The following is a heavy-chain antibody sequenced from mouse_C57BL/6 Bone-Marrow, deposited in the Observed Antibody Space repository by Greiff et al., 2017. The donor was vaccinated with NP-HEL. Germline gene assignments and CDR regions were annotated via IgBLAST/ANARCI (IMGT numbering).Heavy chain of an antibody. CDR2: IYPRSGYT. Sequence: QVQLQQSGAELARPGASVKLSCKASGYTFTSYGISWVKQRTGQGLEWIGEIYPRSGYTYYNEKFKGKATLTADKSSSTAYMELRSLTSEDSAVYFCARLGGVVPYYFDDGGQGTTLTVSS. D-gene: IGHD1-1*01. J-gene: IGHJ2*01. CDR3: ARLGGVVPYYFDD. CDR1: GYTFTSYG. V-gene: IGHV1-81*01.